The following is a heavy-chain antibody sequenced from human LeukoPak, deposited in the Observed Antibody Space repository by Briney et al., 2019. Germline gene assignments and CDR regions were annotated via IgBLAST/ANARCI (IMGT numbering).Heavy chain of an antibody. CDR3: AKGFEYSSSGLLDY. Sequence: GGSLRLSCAASGFTFSSYAMSWVRQAPGKGLEWVSGISGSGGSTYYADSVKGRFTISRDNSKNTLYLQMNSLRAEDTAVYYCAKGFEYSSSGLLDYWGQGTLVTVSS. J-gene: IGHJ4*02. D-gene: IGHD6-6*01. CDR2: ISGSGGST. V-gene: IGHV3-23*01. CDR1: GFTFSSYA.